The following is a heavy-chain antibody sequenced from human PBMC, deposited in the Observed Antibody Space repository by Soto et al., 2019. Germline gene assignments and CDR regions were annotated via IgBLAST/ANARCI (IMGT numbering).Heavy chain of an antibody. CDR2: ISAYNGNT. Sequence: QVQLVQSGAEVKKPGASVQVSCTASGYTFTSYGISWVRQAPGQGLEWMGWISAYNGNTNYAQKLQGRVTITTDTSSSTAYMELRSLGSDDTAVYYCGRLGGYGISTICLNDWFDPGGQGTLDTVSS. CDR1: GYTFTSYG. J-gene: IGHJ5*02. V-gene: IGHV1-18*01. CDR3: GRLGGYGISTICLNDWFDP. D-gene: IGHD2-2*01.